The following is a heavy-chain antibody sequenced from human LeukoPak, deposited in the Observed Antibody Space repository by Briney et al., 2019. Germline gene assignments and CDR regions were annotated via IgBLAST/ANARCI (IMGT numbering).Heavy chain of an antibody. CDR2: INPSGGST. Sequence: GASVKVSCKASGYTFTSYYMHWVRQAPGQGLEWMGIINPSGGSTSYAQKFQGRVTMTRDMSTSTVYMELSSLRSEDTAVYYCARDPRSSGYLPHFDYWGQGTLVTVSS. V-gene: IGHV1-46*01. J-gene: IGHJ4*02. D-gene: IGHD3-22*01. CDR3: ARDPRSSGYLPHFDY. CDR1: GYTFTSYY.